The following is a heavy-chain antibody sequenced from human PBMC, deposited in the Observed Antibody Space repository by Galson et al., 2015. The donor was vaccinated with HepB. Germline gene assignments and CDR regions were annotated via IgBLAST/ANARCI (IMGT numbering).Heavy chain of an antibody. CDR1: GYTFTSYY. CDR3: ASAAYSYGPTPLGMDV. Sequence: SVKVSCKASGYTFTSYYMHWVRQAPGQGLEWMGIINPSGGSTSYAQKFQGRVTMTRDTSTSTVYMELSSLRSEDTAVYYCASAAYSYGPTPLGMDVWGQGTTVTVSS. D-gene: IGHD5-18*01. CDR2: INPSGGST. J-gene: IGHJ6*02. V-gene: IGHV1-46*01.